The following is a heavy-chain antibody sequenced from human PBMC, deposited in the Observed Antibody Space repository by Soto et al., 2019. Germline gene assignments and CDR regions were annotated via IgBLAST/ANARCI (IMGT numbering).Heavy chain of an antibody. Sequence: SVKVSCKASGGNFNNYAISWVRQAPGQGLEWVGRIMPIFGAAHYAPSLQGRVTITADESTSTAYMELSSLRSEDTAIYYCARENRQLVRGAFDNWGQGTLVTVSS. J-gene: IGHJ4*02. V-gene: IGHV1-69*13. CDR3: ARENRQLVRGAFDN. CDR1: GGNFNNYA. CDR2: IMPIFGAA. D-gene: IGHD6-13*01.